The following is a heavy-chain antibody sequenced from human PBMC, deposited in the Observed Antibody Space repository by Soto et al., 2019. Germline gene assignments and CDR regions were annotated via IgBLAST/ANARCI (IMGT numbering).Heavy chain of an antibody. D-gene: IGHD3-22*01. CDR2: INHSGST. Sequence: QVQLQQWGAGLLKPSETLSLTCAVYGGSFSGYYWSWIRQPPGKGLEWIGEINHSGSTNYNPSLKSRVTISVDTSKNQFSLKLSSVTAADTAVYYCARKNVSAYYYDSSGYTDYWGQGTLVTVSS. CDR3: ARKNVSAYYYDSSGYTDY. CDR1: GGSFSGYY. V-gene: IGHV4-34*01. J-gene: IGHJ4*02.